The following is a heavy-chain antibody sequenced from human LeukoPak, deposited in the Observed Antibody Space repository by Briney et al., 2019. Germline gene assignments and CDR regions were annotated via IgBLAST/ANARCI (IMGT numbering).Heavy chain of an antibody. CDR1: SYTFTGYY. D-gene: IGHD2-21*01. Sequence: GASVKVSCNASSYTFTGYYIHWVRQAPGQGLEWMGWINFNNAGTNNAQKFQGRITMTRDTSLSTVYMELTSLRYDDTAVYFCARVWWNAFDIWGQGTMVTVSS. V-gene: IGHV1-2*02. CDR2: INFNNAGT. CDR3: ARVWWNAFDI. J-gene: IGHJ3*02.